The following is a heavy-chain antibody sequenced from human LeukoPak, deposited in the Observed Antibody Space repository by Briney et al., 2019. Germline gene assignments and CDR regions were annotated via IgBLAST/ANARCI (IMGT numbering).Heavy chain of an antibody. CDR1: GGSISSGDYS. D-gene: IGHD2-2*01. V-gene: IGHV4-30-4*08. CDR2: IYYSGST. Sequence: PSETLSLTXTVSGGSISSGDYSWSWIRQPPGKALKGIGYIYYSGSTYYNPSLKSRVTISVDTSKNQFSLKLSSVTAADTAVYYCAREARGQLLYWSDPWGQGTLVTVSS. CDR3: AREARGQLLYWSDP. J-gene: IGHJ5*02.